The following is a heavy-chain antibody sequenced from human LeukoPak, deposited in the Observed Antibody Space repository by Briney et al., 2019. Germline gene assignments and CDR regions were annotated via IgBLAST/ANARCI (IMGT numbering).Heavy chain of an antibody. Sequence: GGSLRPSCAASGFTFSSYSMNWVRQAPGKGLEWVSSISSSSSYIYYADSVKGRFTISRDNAKNSLYLQMNSLRAEDTAVYYCARQIGVAFDIWGQGTMVTVSS. CDR3: ARQIGVAFDI. CDR2: ISSSSSYI. V-gene: IGHV3-21*01. CDR1: GFTFSSYS. D-gene: IGHD3-22*01. J-gene: IGHJ3*02.